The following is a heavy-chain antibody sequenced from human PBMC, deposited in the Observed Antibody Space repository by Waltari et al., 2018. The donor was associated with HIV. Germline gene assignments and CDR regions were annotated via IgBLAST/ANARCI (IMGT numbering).Heavy chain of an antibody. V-gene: IGHV3-53*02. Sequence: EVQLVETGGGLIQPGGSLRLSCAASGFTVSSNYMSWVRQAPGKGLEWVSIIYSGGSTYYADSVKGRFTISRDNSKNTLYLQMDSLRAEDTAVYHCARYEPSTGFDYWGQGTLVSVSS. D-gene: IGHD6-19*01. CDR3: ARYEPSTGFDY. J-gene: IGHJ4*02. CDR1: GFTVSSNY. CDR2: IYSGGST.